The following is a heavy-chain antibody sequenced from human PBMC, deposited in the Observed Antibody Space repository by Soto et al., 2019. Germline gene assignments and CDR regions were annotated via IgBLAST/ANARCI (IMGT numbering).Heavy chain of an antibody. Sequence: SGPTLVNPTQTLTLTCTFSGFSLSTSGVGVGWIRQPPGKALEWLSLICRDDDKRYSPSLKSRLTITKDTSKNQVVLTMTNMDPVDTATYYCAPRGDNSGSYTAFDIWGQGTMVTVSS. CDR2: ICRDDDK. CDR1: GFSLSTSGVG. CDR3: APRGDNSGSYTAFDI. D-gene: IGHD1-26*01. J-gene: IGHJ3*02. V-gene: IGHV2-5*02.